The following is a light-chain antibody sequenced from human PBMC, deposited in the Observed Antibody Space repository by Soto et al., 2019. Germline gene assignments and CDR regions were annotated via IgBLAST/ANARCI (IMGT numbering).Light chain of an antibody. CDR2: AAS. J-gene: IGKJ2*01. CDR3: QKYNSAPPYT. Sequence: DIRMTQSPSSLSASVGDRVTITCRASPGISNYLAWYQQKPGKVPKLLIYAASTLQSGVPSRFSGSGSGTDFTLTISSLQPEDVATYYCQKYNSAPPYTFGQGTKLEIK. CDR1: PGISNY. V-gene: IGKV1-27*01.